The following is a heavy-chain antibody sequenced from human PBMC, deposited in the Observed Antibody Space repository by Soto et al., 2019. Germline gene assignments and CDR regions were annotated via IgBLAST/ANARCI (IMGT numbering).Heavy chain of an antibody. J-gene: IGHJ6*02. CDR2: IIPIFGTA. Sequence: VQLVQSAAEVKKPGSSVKVSCKASGGTFSSYAISWVRQAPGQGLEWMGGIIPIFGTANYAYKLQGRVTMNKDESTSTDYVELSSMGYEDAAVYYCARVMGSSLSVWGQGTTVTVSS. D-gene: IGHD6-6*01. V-gene: IGHV1-69*05. CDR3: ARVMGSSLSV. CDR1: GGTFSSYA.